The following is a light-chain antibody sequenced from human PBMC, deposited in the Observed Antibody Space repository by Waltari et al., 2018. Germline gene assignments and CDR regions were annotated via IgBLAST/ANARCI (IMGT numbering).Light chain of an antibody. V-gene: IGKV3-15*01. CDR2: GAS. CDR3: QQYDNWLGT. Sequence: EIVMTQSPATLSVFPGERATLSCRASQSIGSNLALYQHKPGQAPRLLIYGASTRATGIPARFSGSGSGTEFTLTISSLQSEDFAVYFCQQYDNWLGTFGQGTKVEIK. CDR1: QSIGSN. J-gene: IGKJ1*01.